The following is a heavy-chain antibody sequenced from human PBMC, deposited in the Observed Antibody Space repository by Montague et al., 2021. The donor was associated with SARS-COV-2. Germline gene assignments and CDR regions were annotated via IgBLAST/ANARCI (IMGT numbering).Heavy chain of an antibody. CDR3: ARDAANTRIAVAGYYYYYMDV. D-gene: IGHD6-19*01. Sequence: CAISGDSVSSSSAAWNWIRQSPSRGLEWLGRTYFRSQWYSDYAVSVKSRITINPDTSENQFSLQLNSVTPEDTAVYYCARDAANTRIAVAGYYYYYMDVWGGGTTVTVSS. V-gene: IGHV6-1*01. CDR2: TYFRSQWYS. CDR1: GDSVSSSSAA. J-gene: IGHJ6*03.